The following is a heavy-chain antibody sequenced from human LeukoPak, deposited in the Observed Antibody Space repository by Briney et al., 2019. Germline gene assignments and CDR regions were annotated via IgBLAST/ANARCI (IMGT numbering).Heavy chain of an antibody. Sequence: PGGSLRLPCAASGFTVSSNYMSWVRQAPGKGLEWVSAISGSGGSTYYADSVKGRFTISRDNSKNTLYLQMNSLRAEDTALYYCAKDRGIISDYWGQGILVTVSS. J-gene: IGHJ4*02. CDR3: AKDRGIISDY. CDR2: ISGSGGST. V-gene: IGHV3-23*01. D-gene: IGHD3-10*01. CDR1: GFTVSSNY.